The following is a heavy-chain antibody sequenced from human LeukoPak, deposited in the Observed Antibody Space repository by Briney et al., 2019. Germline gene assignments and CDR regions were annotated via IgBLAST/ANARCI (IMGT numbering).Heavy chain of an antibody. CDR1: GYSFTSYW. CDR3: ARLRGRYYYDSSGYYYDGGFDY. CDR2: IYPGDSDT. D-gene: IGHD3-22*01. J-gene: IGHJ4*02. V-gene: IGHV5-51*01. Sequence: GESLKISCKGSGYSFTSYWIGWVRQMPGKGLEGMGIIYPGDSDTRYSPSFQGQVTISADKSISTAYLQWSSLKASDTAMYYCARLRGRYYYDSSGYYYDGGFDYWGQGTLVTVSS.